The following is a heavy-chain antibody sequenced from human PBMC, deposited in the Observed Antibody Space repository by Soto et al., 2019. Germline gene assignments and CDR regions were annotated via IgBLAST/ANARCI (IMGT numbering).Heavy chain of an antibody. D-gene: IGHD3-9*01. CDR3: AGTYYDILTGYYDIHQKNAFDI. V-gene: IGHV4-34*01. CDR1: GGSFSGYY. CDR2: INHSGRT. Sequence: QVQLQQWGAGLLKPSETLSLTCAVYGGSFSGYYWCWIRQPPGKGLEWIGEINHSGRTNYNPSLKSRVTISVDTSKNQFSLMLSSVTAPDTAVYYCAGTYYDILTGYYDIHQKNAFDIWGHGTMVTVSS. J-gene: IGHJ3*02.